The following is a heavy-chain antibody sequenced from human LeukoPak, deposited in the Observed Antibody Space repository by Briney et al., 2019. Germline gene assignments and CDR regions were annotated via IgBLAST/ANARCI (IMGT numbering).Heavy chain of an antibody. D-gene: IGHD3-10*01. J-gene: IGHJ5*02. CDR1: GGSISSYH. CDR2: IYYSGSP. Sequence: SETLSLTCTVSGGSISSYHWSWIRQPPGKGLEWIGYIYYSGSPYYNPSLKSRVTISVDTSKKQFSLKLSSVTAADTAVYYCARHVGFITMVRGVINNNWFDPWGQGTLVTVSS. V-gene: IGHV4-59*08. CDR3: ARHVGFITMVRGVINNNWFDP.